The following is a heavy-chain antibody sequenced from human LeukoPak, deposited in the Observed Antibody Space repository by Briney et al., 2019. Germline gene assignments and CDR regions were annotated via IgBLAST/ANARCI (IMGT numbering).Heavy chain of an antibody. CDR2: IYPADSDT. V-gene: IGHV5-51*01. Sequence: GESLKISCKASGYTFTAYWIAWVRQMPGKGLEWMGIIYPADSDTRYCPSFQGQVTISADESRSTAYLQWSSLKASDTATYYCAREGTAATATSNWFDPWGQGTLVTVSS. CDR1: GYTFTAYW. J-gene: IGHJ5*02. CDR3: AREGTAATATSNWFDP. D-gene: IGHD6-13*01.